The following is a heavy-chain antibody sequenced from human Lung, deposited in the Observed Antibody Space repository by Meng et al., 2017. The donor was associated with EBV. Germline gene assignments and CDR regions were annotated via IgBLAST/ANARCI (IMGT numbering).Heavy chain of an antibody. D-gene: IGHD1-14*01. CDR1: GFIFSGYG. Sequence: RSLSLSCAASGFIFSGYGFHWVRQAPGKGPEWVAIIPSDASHNKYYADSVKGRFTISRDNSKNTLYLQMNSLKIEDTAVYYCAKDLSGRFDPWGQGTLVTVSS. V-gene: IGHV3-30*18. J-gene: IGHJ5*02. CDR2: IPSDASHNK. CDR3: AKDLSGRFDP.